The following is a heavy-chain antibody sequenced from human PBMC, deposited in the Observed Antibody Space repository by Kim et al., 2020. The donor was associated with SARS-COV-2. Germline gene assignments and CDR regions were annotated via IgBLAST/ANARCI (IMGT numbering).Heavy chain of an antibody. J-gene: IGHJ3*02. V-gene: IGHV3-33*01. CDR3: ARDRTYYYDSSLPRDAFDI. Sequence: GGSLRLSCAASGFTFSSYGMHWVRQAPGKGLEWVAVIWYDGSNKYYADSVKGRFTISRDNSKNTLYLQMNSLRAEDTAVYYCARDRTYYYDSSLPRDAFDIWGQGTMVTVSS. D-gene: IGHD3-22*01. CDR1: GFTFSSYG. CDR2: IWYDGSNK.